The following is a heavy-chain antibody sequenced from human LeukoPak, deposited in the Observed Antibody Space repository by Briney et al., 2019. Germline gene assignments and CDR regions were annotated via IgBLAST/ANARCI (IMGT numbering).Heavy chain of an antibody. CDR3: VKGGSGNFAGPPDP. CDR1: GFTSSTYA. D-gene: IGHD1-26*01. V-gene: IGHV3-64D*06. CDR2: ISHNGGST. Sequence: GGSLRLSCSASGFTSSTYAMHWVRQAPGKGLEYVSTISHNGGSTYYADSVKGRFTISRDNPKNTLYLQMSSLRDEDTAVYYCVKGGSGNFAGPPDPWGQGTLVTVSS. J-gene: IGHJ5*02.